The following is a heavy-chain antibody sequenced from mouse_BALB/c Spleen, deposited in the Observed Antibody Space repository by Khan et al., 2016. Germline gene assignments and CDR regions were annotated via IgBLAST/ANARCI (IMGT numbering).Heavy chain of an antibody. CDR3: AIDNYVPGSLDY. V-gene: IGHV4-1*02. J-gene: IGHJ2*01. D-gene: IGHD1-3*01. CDR1: GLDFSRFW. CDR2: SNPDTITI. Sequence: EVKLLEPGGGLVQPGGALKLSCAASGLDFSRFWMSWVRQAPGKGLEWIGESNPDTITIDYAPSKKDTFFISRDNAKNTLYLQMSTVESADSTLYYCAIDNYVPGSLDYWGEGTTLTVSS.